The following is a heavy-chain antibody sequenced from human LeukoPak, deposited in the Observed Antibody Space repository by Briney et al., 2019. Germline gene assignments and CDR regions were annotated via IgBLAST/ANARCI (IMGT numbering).Heavy chain of an antibody. CDR1: GGSISGSY. CDR2: IYYSGST. CDR3: ARTVGSSSFDYFDY. V-gene: IGHV4-59*08. Sequence: SETLSLTCTVSGGSISGSYWSWIRQPPGKGLEWIGYIYYSGSTNYNPSLKSRVTISLETSKNQFSLKLSSVTAADTAVYYCARTVGSSSFDYFDYWGQGTLVTVSS. D-gene: IGHD6-6*01. J-gene: IGHJ4*02.